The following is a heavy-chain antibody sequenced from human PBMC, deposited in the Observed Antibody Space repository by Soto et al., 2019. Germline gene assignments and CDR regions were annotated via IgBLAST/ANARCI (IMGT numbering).Heavy chain of an antibody. J-gene: IGHJ4*02. V-gene: IGHV5-51*01. Sequence: PGESLKISCKTSVYSFTFINYWIGWVRQTPGKGLEWMGVISPGDSNTRYSPSFQGQVTISADKSISTAYLQWNSLKASDSAVYYCARRSYSSGWRHYFDYWGQGTLVTVSS. D-gene: IGHD6-19*01. CDR2: ISPGDSNT. CDR1: VYSFTFINYW. CDR3: ARRSYSSGWRHYFDY.